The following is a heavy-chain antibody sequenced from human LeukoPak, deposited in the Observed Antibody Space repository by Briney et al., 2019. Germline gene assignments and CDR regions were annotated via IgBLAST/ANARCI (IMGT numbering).Heavy chain of an antibody. CDR3: TTGAMTTVNPFDY. J-gene: IGHJ4*02. V-gene: IGHV3-15*01. D-gene: IGHD4-17*01. Sequence: GGSLRLTCAASGFTFSNAWASWVRQAPGKGLEWVGRIKSKTDGGTTDYAAPVKGRFTISRDDSKNTLYLQMNSLKTEDTAVYYCTTGAMTTVNPFDYWGQGTLVTVSS. CDR2: IKSKTDGGTT. CDR1: GFTFSNAW.